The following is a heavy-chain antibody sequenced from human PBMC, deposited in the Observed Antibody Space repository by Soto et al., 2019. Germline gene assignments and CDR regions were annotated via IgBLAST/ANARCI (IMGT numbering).Heavy chain of an antibody. D-gene: IGHD3-10*01. Sequence: QVQLVQSGAEVKKPGASVKISCKASGYTFTTYYMHWVRQAPGQSLEWMGIINPTDGGTTNAQRFRGRVTMTRDTSTSTVYKDLSRLRSEDTAVYYWAICTVPGIGSGDVFDIWGQGTLVTVSS. CDR3: AICTVPGIGSGDVFDI. CDR1: GYTFTTYY. CDR2: INPTDGGT. V-gene: IGHV1-46*01. J-gene: IGHJ3*02.